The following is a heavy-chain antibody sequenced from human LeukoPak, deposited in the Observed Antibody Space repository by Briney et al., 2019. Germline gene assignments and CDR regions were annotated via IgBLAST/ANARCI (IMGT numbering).Heavy chain of an antibody. CDR2: IYYSGST. J-gene: IGHJ4*02. CDR3: ARHPVLYFDWFMPQSFDY. CDR1: GGSISSSSYS. Sequence: SETLSLTCTVSGGSISSSSYSWGWIRQPPGKGLEWIGSIYYSGSTYYNPSLKSRVTISVDTSKNQFSLKLSSVTAADTAVYYCARHPVLYFDWFMPQSFDYWGQGTLVTVSS. D-gene: IGHD3-9*01. V-gene: IGHV4-39*01.